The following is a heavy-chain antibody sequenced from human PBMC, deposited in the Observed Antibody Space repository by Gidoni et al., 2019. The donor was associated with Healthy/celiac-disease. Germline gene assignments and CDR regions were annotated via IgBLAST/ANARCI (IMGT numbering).Heavy chain of an antibody. CDR3: ARDRLYYGDYYYYYGMDV. CDR2: IKQDGSEK. J-gene: IGHJ6*02. V-gene: IGHV3-7*01. CDR1: GSSFSSYW. D-gene: IGHD3-10*01. Sequence: EVQLVESGGGLVQPGGSLRLSCEASGSSFSSYWMSWVRRAPGKGLEWVVNIKQDGSEKYYVDSVKGRFTISRDNAKNSLYLQMNSLRAEDTAVYYCARDRLYYGDYYYYYGMDVWGQGTTVTVSS.